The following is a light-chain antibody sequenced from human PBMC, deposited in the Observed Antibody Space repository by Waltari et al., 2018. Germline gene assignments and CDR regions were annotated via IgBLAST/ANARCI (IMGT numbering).Light chain of an antibody. CDR2: DVS. V-gene: IGKV1-5*01. J-gene: IGKJ2*01. Sequence: DIQMTQSPSTLSASVGDRVTITCRASKRINRWLAWYQQQPGKAPKLLIYDVSSVASVVPSRFRGSGYGTEFTLTINSLQPDDFATHYCQQYHDYSDTFGQGTKLEI. CDR3: QQYHDYSDT. CDR1: KRINRW.